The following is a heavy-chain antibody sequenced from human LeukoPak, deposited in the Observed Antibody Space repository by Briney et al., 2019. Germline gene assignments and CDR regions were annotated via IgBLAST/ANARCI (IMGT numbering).Heavy chain of an antibody. J-gene: IGHJ4*02. Sequence: GGSLRLSCAASGFIFSSYSMKWVRQAPGKGLEWVSYISSSSSTIYYADSVKGRFTISRDNAKNSLYLQMNSLRAEDTAVYYCAKDYYYDSSAFPDYWGQGTLVTVSS. CDR3: AKDYYYDSSAFPDY. V-gene: IGHV3-48*01. D-gene: IGHD3-22*01. CDR1: GFIFSSYS. CDR2: ISSSSSTI.